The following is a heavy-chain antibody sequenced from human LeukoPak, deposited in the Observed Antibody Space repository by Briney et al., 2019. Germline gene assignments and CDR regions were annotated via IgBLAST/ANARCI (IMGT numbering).Heavy chain of an antibody. D-gene: IGHD1-26*01. CDR1: GGSISSYY. Sequence: SETLSLTCTVSGGSISSYYWSWIRQPPGKGLEWIGYIYYSGSTNYNPSLKSRVTISVDTSKNQFSLKLSSVTAADTAVYYCAGSYSDYYFDYWGQGTLSPSPQ. J-gene: IGHJ4*02. V-gene: IGHV4-59*12. CDR2: IYYSGST. CDR3: AGSYSDYYFDY.